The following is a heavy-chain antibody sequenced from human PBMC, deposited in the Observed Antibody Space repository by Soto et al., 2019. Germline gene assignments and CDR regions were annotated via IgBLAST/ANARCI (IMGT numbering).Heavy chain of an antibody. D-gene: IGHD3-22*01. CDR3: ARKDKSGYFNWFDP. J-gene: IGHJ5*02. Sequence: GESLKIPCRTSGYRFTSYWIAWVRQMPGKGREWMGIIFPSDSDTRYSPSFQGQVTMPADRSTSTVFLQWASLKASTTAGYFCARKDKSGYFNWFDPWGQGTLVTVSS. CDR1: GYRFTSYW. CDR2: IFPSDSDT. V-gene: IGHV5-51*01.